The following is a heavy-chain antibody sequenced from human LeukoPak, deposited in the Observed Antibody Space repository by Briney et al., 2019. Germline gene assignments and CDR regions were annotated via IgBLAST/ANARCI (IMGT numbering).Heavy chain of an antibody. Sequence: GGSLRLSCAASGFSFSSYAMSWVSQAPGKGVEWDSAISVSGGCTYYADSVKGRFTISRDNSKNTLYLQMNRLRAEDTAVYYCAKDATVTTHLLAGWGQGTLVTVSS. CDR1: GFSFSSYA. CDR2: ISVSGGCT. CDR3: AKDATVTTHLLAG. J-gene: IGHJ4*02. D-gene: IGHD4-17*01. V-gene: IGHV3-23*01.